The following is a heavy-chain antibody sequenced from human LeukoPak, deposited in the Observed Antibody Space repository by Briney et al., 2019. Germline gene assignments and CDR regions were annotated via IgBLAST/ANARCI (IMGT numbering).Heavy chain of an antibody. Sequence: ASVKVSCKASGYTFTSYDINWVRQATGQGLEWMGWMNPNSGNTGYAQKFQGRVTITRDTSASTAYMELSSLRSEDTAVYYCARDKVAIAVAGIPSNWFDPWGQGTLVTVSS. CDR1: GYTFTSYD. CDR2: MNPNSGNT. CDR3: ARDKVAIAVAGIPSNWFDP. J-gene: IGHJ5*02. D-gene: IGHD6-19*01. V-gene: IGHV1-8*01.